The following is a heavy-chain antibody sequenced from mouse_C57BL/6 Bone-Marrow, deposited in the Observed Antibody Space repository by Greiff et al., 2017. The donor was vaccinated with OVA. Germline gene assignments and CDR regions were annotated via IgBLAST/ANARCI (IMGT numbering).Heavy chain of an antibody. CDR3: ARNPLYDGYAWFAY. D-gene: IGHD2-3*01. J-gene: IGHJ3*01. Sequence: EVHLVESGGGLVKPGGSLKLSCAASGFTFSDYGMHWVRQAPEKGLEWVAYISSGSSTIYYADTVKGRFTISRDNAKNTLFLQMTSLRSEDTAMYYCARNPLYDGYAWFAYWGQGTLVTVSA. CDR2: ISSGSSTI. CDR1: GFTFSDYG. V-gene: IGHV5-17*01.